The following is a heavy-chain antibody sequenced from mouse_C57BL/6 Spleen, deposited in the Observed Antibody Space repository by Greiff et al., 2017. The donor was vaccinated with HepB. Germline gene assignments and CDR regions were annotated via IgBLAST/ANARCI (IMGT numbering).Heavy chain of an antibody. CDR3: ARSFYYSNAWFAY. D-gene: IGHD2-5*01. CDR2: ISNGGGST. Sequence: EVHLVESGGGLVQPGGSLKLSCAASGFTFSDYYMYWVRQTPEKRLEWVAYISNGGGSTYYPDTVKGRFTISRDNAKNTLYLQMSRLKSEDTAMYYCARSFYYSNAWFAYWGQGTLVTVSA. CDR1: GFTFSDYY. V-gene: IGHV5-12*01. J-gene: IGHJ3*01.